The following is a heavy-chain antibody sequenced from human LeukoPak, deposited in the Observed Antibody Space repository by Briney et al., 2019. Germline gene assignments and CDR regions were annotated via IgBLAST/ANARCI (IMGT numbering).Heavy chain of an antibody. CDR1: GFTFSGYS. CDR3: AKVSSGWYTGYFDY. V-gene: IGHV3-48*01. D-gene: IGHD6-19*01. Sequence: PGGSLRLSCAASGFTFSGYSMNWVRQAPGKGLEWVSYISGASSTIHYADSVKGRFTISRDNAKNSLYLQMNSLRAEDTAVYYCAKVSSGWYTGYFDYWGQGTLVTVSS. J-gene: IGHJ4*02. CDR2: ISGASSTI.